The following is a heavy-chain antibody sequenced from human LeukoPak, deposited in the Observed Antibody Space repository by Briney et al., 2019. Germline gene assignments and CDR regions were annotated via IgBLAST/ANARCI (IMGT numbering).Heavy chain of an antibody. V-gene: IGHV1-69*04. CDR3: ARDKGSYGMDV. CDR2: IISILGIA. CDR1: GGTFSSYA. Sequence: SVKVSCKASGGTFSSYAISWVRQAPGQGLEWMGRIISILGIANYAQKFQGRVTITADKSTSTAYMELSSLRSEDTAVYYCARDKGSYGMDVWGQGTTVTVSS. J-gene: IGHJ6*02.